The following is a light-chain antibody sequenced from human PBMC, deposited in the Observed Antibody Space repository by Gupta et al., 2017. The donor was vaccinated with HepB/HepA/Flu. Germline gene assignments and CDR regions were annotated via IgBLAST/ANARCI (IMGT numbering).Light chain of an antibody. V-gene: IGLV1-40*01. Sequence: QSVLTPPPSVSGAPGQRVTISCTGSSSNIGAGYDVHWYQQLPGTAPKLLIYGNSNRPSGVPDRFSGSKSGTSASLAITGLQAEDEADYYCQSYDSSLSGPVVFGGGTKLPVL. CDR1: SSNIGAGYD. CDR2: GNS. CDR3: QSYDSSLSGPVV. J-gene: IGLJ2*01.